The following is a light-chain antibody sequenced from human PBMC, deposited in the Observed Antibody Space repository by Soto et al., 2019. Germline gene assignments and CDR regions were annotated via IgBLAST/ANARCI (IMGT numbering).Light chain of an antibody. CDR3: QQNKDWPGT. CDR1: QSVSSY. CDR2: DAS. V-gene: IGKV3-15*01. Sequence: EIVMTQSPATLSVSPGERATLSCRASQSVSSYLAWYQQKPGQAPRLLLYDASTRATGIPVRFSGSGSGTEFTLTISSRQSEDFGVYYCQQNKDWPGTFGQGTKVEIK. J-gene: IGKJ1*01.